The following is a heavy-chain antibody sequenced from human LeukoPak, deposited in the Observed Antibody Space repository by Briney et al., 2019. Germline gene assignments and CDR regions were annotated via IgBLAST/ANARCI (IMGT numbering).Heavy chain of an antibody. Sequence: PSETLSLTCTVSGGSISSYYWSWIRQPPGKGLEWIGYIYYTGSTNYNPSLKSRVTISVDTSKNQFSLKLSSVTPEDTAVYYCARAQAYSGRIFDFWGQGTLVTVSS. CDR1: GGSISSYY. J-gene: IGHJ4*02. D-gene: IGHD1-26*01. CDR3: ARAQAYSGRIFDF. CDR2: IYYTGST. V-gene: IGHV4-59*12.